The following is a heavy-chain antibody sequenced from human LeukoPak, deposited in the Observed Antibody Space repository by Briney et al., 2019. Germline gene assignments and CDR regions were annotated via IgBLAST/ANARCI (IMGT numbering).Heavy chain of an antibody. D-gene: IGHD2-8*01. Sequence: GGSLRLSCAASGFTFSSYSMNWVRQAPGKGLEWVSSISSSSSYIYYADSVKGRFTISRDNSKNSLYLQINSLRPEDTAVYYCARVSLGYCTNGVCYTTDYWGQGTLVTVSS. V-gene: IGHV3-21*01. CDR3: ARVSLGYCTNGVCYTTDY. J-gene: IGHJ4*02. CDR1: GFTFSSYS. CDR2: ISSSSSYI.